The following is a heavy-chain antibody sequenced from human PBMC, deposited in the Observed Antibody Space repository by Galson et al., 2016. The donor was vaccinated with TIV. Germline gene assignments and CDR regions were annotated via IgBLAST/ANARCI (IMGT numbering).Heavy chain of an antibody. CDR2: TFYRSEWYY. V-gene: IGHV6-1*01. J-gene: IGHJ4*02. D-gene: IGHD3-16*01. CDR3: ARDLGGYNYNLPYNGGRFFDY. CDR1: GDSVSSSGTA. Sequence: CAISGDSVSSSGTAWIWIRQSPSRGLEWLARTFYRSEWYYDYAPSVKGRINIKPDTSKNQFSLELTSVTPDDTGVYFCARDLGGYNYNLPYNGGRFFDYWGQGSPVSFSS.